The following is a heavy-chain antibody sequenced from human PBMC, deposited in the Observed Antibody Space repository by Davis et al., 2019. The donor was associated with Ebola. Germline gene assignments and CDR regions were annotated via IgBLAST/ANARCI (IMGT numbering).Heavy chain of an antibody. CDR2: ISPDGSIT. CDR3: ARDQGQWELLFGFDY. CDR1: GFTFSNHW. V-gene: IGHV3-74*01. J-gene: IGHJ4*02. D-gene: IGHD1-26*01. Sequence: HTGGSLRLSCVASGFTFSNHWIHWVRQAPGKGLVWVSRISPDGSITNFADSVRGRFTISRDNSKNTLYLQMNSLRAEDTAVYYCARDQGQWELLFGFDYWGQGTLVTVSS.